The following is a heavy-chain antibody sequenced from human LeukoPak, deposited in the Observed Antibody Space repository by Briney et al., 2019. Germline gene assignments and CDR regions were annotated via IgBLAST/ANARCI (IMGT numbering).Heavy chain of an antibody. CDR2: INAGNGNT. Sequence: GASVTVSCTASGYTFISYTMHWVRQAPGQRLEWMGWINAGNGNTKYSQKFQGRVTITRDTSASTAYMQLSSLRSEDTAVYYCARQPPYLAAGFDPWGQGTLVTVSS. CDR3: ARQPPYLAAGFDP. CDR1: GYTFISYT. V-gene: IGHV1-3*01. J-gene: IGHJ5*02. D-gene: IGHD6-13*01.